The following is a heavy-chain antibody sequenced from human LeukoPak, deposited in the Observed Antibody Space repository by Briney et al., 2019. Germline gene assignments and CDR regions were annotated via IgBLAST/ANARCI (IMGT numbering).Heavy chain of an antibody. CDR1: GFTFSDYY. CDR3: ARVISSGWYYFDY. Sequence: GGSLRLSCAASGFTFSDYYMSWIRQAPGKGLEWLSHISGSGSTINYADSVKGRFTISRDNAKNSLFLQMNSLRAEDTALYYCARVISSGWYYFDYWGQGTLVTVSS. V-gene: IGHV3-11*04. CDR2: ISGSGSTI. D-gene: IGHD6-19*01. J-gene: IGHJ4*02.